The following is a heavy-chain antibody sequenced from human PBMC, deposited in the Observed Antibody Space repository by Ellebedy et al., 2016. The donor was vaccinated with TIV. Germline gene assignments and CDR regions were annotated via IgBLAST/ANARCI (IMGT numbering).Heavy chain of an antibody. J-gene: IGHJ6*02. V-gene: IGHV4-59*08. D-gene: IGHD3-10*01. CDR2: IYYSWST. Sequence: MPSETLSLTCTVSGGSISSYYWSWIRQPPGKGLEWIGYIYYSWSTNYNPSLKSRVTISVDTSKNQFSLKLSSVTAADTAVYYCASITMVRGVIRDGMDVWGQGTTVTVSS. CDR3: ASITMVRGVIRDGMDV. CDR1: GGSISSYY.